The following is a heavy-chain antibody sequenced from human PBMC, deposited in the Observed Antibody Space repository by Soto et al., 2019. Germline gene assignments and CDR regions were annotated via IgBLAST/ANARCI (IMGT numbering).Heavy chain of an antibody. CDR3: AIQEDAFDI. J-gene: IGHJ3*02. V-gene: IGHV1-2*02. Sequence: QVQLVQSGAAVKKPGASVKVSCKASGYTFTDYYMHWVRQAPGQGLEWMGWINPNSGGTNYAQKFQGRVTMTRDTSVTTAFRELSRLTSGDTAVYYCAIQEDAFDIWGQGTMVTVSS. CDR1: GYTFTDYY. D-gene: IGHD2-21*01. CDR2: INPNSGGT.